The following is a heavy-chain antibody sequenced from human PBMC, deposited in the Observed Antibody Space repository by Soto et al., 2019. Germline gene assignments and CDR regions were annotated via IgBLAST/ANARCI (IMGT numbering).Heavy chain of an antibody. D-gene: IGHD5-18*01. CDR2: IYYSGST. J-gene: IGHJ3*02. Sequence: PSETLSLTCTVSGGSISSGGYYCSWIRQHPGKGLEWIGYIYYSGSTYYNPSLKSRITISVDTSKNQFSLTLSSVTAADTAVYYCAREIKLWSRAFDIWGQGTMVTVSS. V-gene: IGHV4-31*03. CDR3: AREIKLWSRAFDI. CDR1: GGSISSGGYY.